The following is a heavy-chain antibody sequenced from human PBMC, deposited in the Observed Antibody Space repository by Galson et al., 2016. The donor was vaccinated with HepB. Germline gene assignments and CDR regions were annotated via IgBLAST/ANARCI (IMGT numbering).Heavy chain of an antibody. D-gene: IGHD1-26*01. CDR3: ATSLSGVAGAD. J-gene: IGHJ4*02. V-gene: IGHV3-48*02. Sequence: SLRLSCAASGIAFSTYAMNWVRQAPGKGLEWVSYISSSSGIVYYGDSVKGRFTISRDNAKNSLYLNMNSLRDEDTAIYYCATSLSGVAGADWGRGTPVIVSS. CDR2: ISSSSGIV. CDR1: GIAFSTYA.